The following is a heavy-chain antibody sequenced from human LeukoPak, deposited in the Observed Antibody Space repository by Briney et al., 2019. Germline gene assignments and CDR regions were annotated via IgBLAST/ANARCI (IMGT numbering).Heavy chain of an antibody. Sequence: QPGGSLRLSCAASGFTFSSYAMHWVRQAPGKGLEWVAVISYDGSNKYYADSVKGRFTISRDNSKNTLYPQMNSLRAEDTAVYYCARSPIYSYYFDYWGQGTLVTVSS. CDR3: ARSPIYSYYFDY. CDR2: ISYDGSNK. D-gene: IGHD5-18*01. J-gene: IGHJ4*02. CDR1: GFTFSSYA. V-gene: IGHV3-30*04.